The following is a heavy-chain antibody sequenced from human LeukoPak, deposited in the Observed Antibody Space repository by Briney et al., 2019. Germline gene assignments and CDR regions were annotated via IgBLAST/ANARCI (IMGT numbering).Heavy chain of an antibody. J-gene: IGHJ4*02. Sequence: GGSLRLSCAATGFTFSNYWMHWIRQVPGKGLVWVSHIKYDGSATNYADSVKGRFTISRDNAKNTLYLQMNSLRAEDTAVYYCVSGSLQSGYNFDYWGQGALVTVSS. CDR2: IKYDGSAT. D-gene: IGHD3-3*01. V-gene: IGHV3-74*01. CDR3: VSGSLQSGYNFDY. CDR1: GFTFSNYW.